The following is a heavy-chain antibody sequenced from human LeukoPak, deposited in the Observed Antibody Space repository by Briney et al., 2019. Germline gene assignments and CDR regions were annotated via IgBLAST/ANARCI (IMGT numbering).Heavy chain of an antibody. D-gene: IGHD3-22*01. CDR1: GLTFSDYY. J-gene: IGHJ4*02. CDR3: AVQITMIVVVPYFDY. V-gene: IGHV3-11*04. CDR2: ISGTGTTI. Sequence: GGSLRLSCAASGLTFSDYYMTWIRQAPGKGLEWVSFISGTGTTIYSADSVRGRFTVSRDNARNSPFLHMNSLRAEDTAVYYCAVQITMIVVVPYFDYWGQGTLVTVSS.